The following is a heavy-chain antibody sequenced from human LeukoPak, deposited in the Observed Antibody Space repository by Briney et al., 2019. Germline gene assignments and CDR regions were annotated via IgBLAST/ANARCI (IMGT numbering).Heavy chain of an antibody. D-gene: IGHD1-1*01. CDR2: ISGSGGST. Sequence: GGTLRLSCAASGFTFSSYGMSWVRQAPGKGLEWVSAISGSGGSTYYADSVKGRFTISRDNSKNTLYLQMNSLRAEDTALYYCAKGLERESRLDSWGQGTLVTVSS. J-gene: IGHJ4*02. CDR1: GFTFSSYG. CDR3: AKGLERESRLDS. V-gene: IGHV3-23*01.